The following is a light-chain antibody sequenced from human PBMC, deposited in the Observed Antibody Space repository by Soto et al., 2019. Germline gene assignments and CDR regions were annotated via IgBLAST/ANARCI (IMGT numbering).Light chain of an antibody. Sequence: DIQMTQSPSTLSASVGDRVTITCRASQSISSWLAWYQQKPGKAPKLLIYKASSLESGVPSRFSGSGSGTEFTLTISSLQPDDFATYYCQQYNGYYRTFGQGTKVEIK. V-gene: IGKV1-5*03. CDR2: KAS. J-gene: IGKJ1*01. CDR3: QQYNGYYRT. CDR1: QSISSW.